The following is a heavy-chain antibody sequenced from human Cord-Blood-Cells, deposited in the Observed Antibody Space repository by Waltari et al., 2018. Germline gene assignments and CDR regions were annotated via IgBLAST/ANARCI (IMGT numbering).Heavy chain of an antibody. V-gene: IGHV3-30*18. D-gene: IGHD3-3*01. J-gene: IGHJ6*02. CDR3: AKDVSITIFGVVSGMDV. CDR1: GFTFSSYG. CDR2: IAIDGINK. Sequence: QVQLVESGGCVVQPGRSLRLSCAASGFTFSSYGMHWVRQAPGKGLEWGAVIAIDGINKYYADSVKGQLAISRDNCKNTLYLQMNSLRAEDTAVYDCAKDVSITIFGVVSGMDVWGQGTTDTVS.